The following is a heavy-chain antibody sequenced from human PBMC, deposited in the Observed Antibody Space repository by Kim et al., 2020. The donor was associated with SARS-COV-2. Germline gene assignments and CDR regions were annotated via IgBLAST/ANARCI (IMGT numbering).Heavy chain of an antibody. Sequence: GGSLRLSCAASGFTFSSYAMSWVRQAPGKGLEWVSTITGSGGTTHYADSVKGRFSISRDNSKSMLFLEMNSLRAEDTAVYYCAKDGGWDSYGIDYWGQGTLITVSS. D-gene: IGHD5-18*01. CDR1: GFTFSSYA. V-gene: IGHV3-23*01. CDR2: ITGSGGTT. CDR3: AKDGGWDSYGIDY. J-gene: IGHJ4*02.